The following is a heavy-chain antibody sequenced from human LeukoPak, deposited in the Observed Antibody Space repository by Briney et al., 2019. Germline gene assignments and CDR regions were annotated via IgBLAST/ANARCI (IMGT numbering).Heavy chain of an antibody. V-gene: IGHV3-73*01. CDR1: GFTFSDSA. D-gene: IGHD2-2*01. CDR2: IRGKGYSEPP. J-gene: IGHJ5*02. Sequence: PGGSLRLSCAASGFTFSDSAIHWVRQASGKGLEWVGRIRGKGYSEPPAYAASVKGRFTISRDDSKSTAYLQMNSLKAEDTAVYSCTVPQSWGNWFDPWGPGTLVTVSS. CDR3: TVPQSWGNWFDP.